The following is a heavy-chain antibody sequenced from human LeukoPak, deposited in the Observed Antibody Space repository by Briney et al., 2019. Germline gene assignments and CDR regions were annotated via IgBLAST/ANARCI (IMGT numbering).Heavy chain of an antibody. Sequence: SETLSLTCAVSGGSISSGGYSWSWIRQPPGKGLEWFGYIYHSGSTYYNPSLKSRVTISVDRSKNQFSLKLSSVTAADTAVYYCARGYYDSSGYLSHWYFDLWGRGTLVTVSS. CDR1: GGSISSGGYS. CDR2: IYHSGST. D-gene: IGHD3-22*01. CDR3: ARGYYDSSGYLSHWYFDL. V-gene: IGHV4-30-2*01. J-gene: IGHJ2*01.